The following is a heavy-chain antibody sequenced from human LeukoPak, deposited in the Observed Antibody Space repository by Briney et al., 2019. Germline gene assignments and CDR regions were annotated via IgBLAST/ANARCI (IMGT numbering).Heavy chain of an antibody. CDR1: GGTFSSYA. CDR2: IIPIFGTA. Sequence: SVKVSCKASGGTFSSYAISWVRQAPGQGLEWMGGIIPIFGTANYAQKFQGRVTITTDESTSTAYMELSSLRSEDTAVYYCARDRVIAAAGTSYWFDPWGQGTLVIVSS. V-gene: IGHV1-69*05. CDR3: ARDRVIAAAGTSYWFDP. J-gene: IGHJ5*02. D-gene: IGHD6-13*01.